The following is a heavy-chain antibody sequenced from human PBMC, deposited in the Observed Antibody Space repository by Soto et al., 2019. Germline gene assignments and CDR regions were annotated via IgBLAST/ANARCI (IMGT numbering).Heavy chain of an antibody. D-gene: IGHD3-3*01. V-gene: IGHV3-23*01. CDR3: AKDLSPWRGFCLGH. J-gene: IGHJ5*02. CDR2: LSGAGDTT. CDR1: GFTFSTYA. Sequence: EVELLASGGGSVQPGGSLRLACAASGFTFSTYAMSWVRQAPGKGLEWVSGLSGAGDTTYYADSVKGRFTISRDNSHYTLYLQMNSLSAEDTAVYYCAKDLSPWRGFCLGHWGQGTLVTVSS.